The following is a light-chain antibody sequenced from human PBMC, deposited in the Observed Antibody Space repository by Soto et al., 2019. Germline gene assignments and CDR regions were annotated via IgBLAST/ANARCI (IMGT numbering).Light chain of an antibody. Sequence: EIVMTQSPVTLSVSPGERATLSCRASQSVSSDLAWYQHKPGQAPRLLIYGASTRATGIPARFSGRGSGTEFTLTISSLQSVDFAVYYCQQYDNWPQTFGQGT. CDR1: QSVSSD. V-gene: IGKV3-15*01. CDR3: QQYDNWPQT. J-gene: IGKJ1*01. CDR2: GAS.